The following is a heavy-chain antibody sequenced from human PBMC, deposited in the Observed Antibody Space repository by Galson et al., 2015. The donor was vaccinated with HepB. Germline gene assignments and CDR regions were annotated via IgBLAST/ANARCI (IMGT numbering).Heavy chain of an antibody. J-gene: IGHJ3*02. Sequence: SLRLSCAASGFTFDDYGMSWVRQAPGKGLEWVSGINWNGGSTGYADSVKGRFTISRDNAKNSLYLQMNSLRAEDTALYYCARDYYYGSGSPKGDAFDIWGQGTMVTVSS. CDR1: GFTFDDYG. V-gene: IGHV3-20*04. CDR2: INWNGGST. CDR3: ARDYYYGSGSPKGDAFDI. D-gene: IGHD3-10*01.